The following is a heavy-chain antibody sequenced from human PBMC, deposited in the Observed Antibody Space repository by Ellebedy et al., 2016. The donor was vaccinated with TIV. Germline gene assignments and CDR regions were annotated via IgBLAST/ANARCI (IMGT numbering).Heavy chain of an antibody. CDR1: GFTFSDHY. D-gene: IGHD6-19*01. CDR3: ARHPSVAGPGDV. Sequence: GGSLRLSCAASGFTFSDHYMDWVRQAPGKGLEWVGRSRNKINTYSTEYAASVKGRFTILRDDSKNSVYLQMNSLNTEDTAVYYCARHPSVAGPGDVWGQGTTVTVSS. CDR2: SRNKINTYST. J-gene: IGHJ6*02. V-gene: IGHV3-72*01.